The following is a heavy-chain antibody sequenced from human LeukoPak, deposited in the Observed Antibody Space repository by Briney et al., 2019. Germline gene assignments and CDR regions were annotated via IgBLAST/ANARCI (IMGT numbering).Heavy chain of an antibody. CDR2: INHSGST. CDR1: GGSFSGYY. D-gene: IGHD5-18*01. V-gene: IGHV4-34*01. Sequence: PSETLSLSCAVYGGSFSGYYWSWIRQPPGKGLEWIGEINHSGSTNYNPSLKSRVTISVDTSKNQFSLKLSSVTAADTAVYYCARGYPYTAMAGRDLDYWGQGTLVTVSS. J-gene: IGHJ4*02. CDR3: ARGYPYTAMAGRDLDY.